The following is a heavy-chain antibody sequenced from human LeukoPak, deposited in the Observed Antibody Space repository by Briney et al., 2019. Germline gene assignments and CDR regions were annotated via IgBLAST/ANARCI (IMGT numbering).Heavy chain of an antibody. Sequence: GGSLRLSSEASGFIFSSYEMNWVRQAPGKGLEWVSFISSSGRTMYYADSVKGRFTVSRDNAKNSVYLQMNCLRAEDTAVYYCARDLWYSGSRAPPRAFDIWGQGTMVTVSS. D-gene: IGHD1-26*01. CDR3: ARDLWYSGSRAPPRAFDI. CDR1: GFIFSSYE. V-gene: IGHV3-48*03. J-gene: IGHJ3*02. CDR2: ISSSGRTM.